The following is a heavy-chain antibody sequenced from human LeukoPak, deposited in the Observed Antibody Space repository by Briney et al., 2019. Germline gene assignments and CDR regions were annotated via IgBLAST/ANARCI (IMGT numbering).Heavy chain of an antibody. V-gene: IGHV4-30-4*07. J-gene: IGHJ6*03. CDR1: GYSISSGGYS. D-gene: IGHD3-3*01. CDR3: ARVLYDFWSGYPNANYYYMDV. CDR2: IYYSGST. Sequence: PSETLSLTCTVSGYSISSGGYSWSWIRQPPGKGLEWIGYIYYSGSTYYNPSLKSRVTISVDTSKNQFSLKLSSVTAADTAVYYCARVLYDFWSGYPNANYYYMDVWGKGTTVTVSS.